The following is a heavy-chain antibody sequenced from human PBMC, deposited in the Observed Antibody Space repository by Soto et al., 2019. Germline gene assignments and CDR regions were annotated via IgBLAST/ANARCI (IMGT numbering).Heavy chain of an antibody. CDR2: VDCSGTA. D-gene: IGHD1-20*01. V-gene: IGHV4-39*01. Sequence: PSETLSLTCTVSSGSISVTNVFWGWVRQPPGKGLEWIGNVDCSGTAYFSPSLATRVTFHVDTSKNQFSLTLYSVTAADTAVYYCARITGRHLDYWGQGILVTVSS. J-gene: IGHJ4*02. CDR3: ARITGRHLDY. CDR1: SGSISVTNVF.